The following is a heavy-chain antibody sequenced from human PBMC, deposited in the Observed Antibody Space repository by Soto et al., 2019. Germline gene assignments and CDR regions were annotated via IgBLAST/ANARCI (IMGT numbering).Heavy chain of an antibody. D-gene: IGHD6-19*01. CDR2: IYYSGST. CDR3: ATTPPEGSGSDDAFDI. CDR1: GGSISSSSYY. J-gene: IGHJ3*02. V-gene: IGHV4-39*01. Sequence: QLQLQESGPGLVKPSETLSLTCTVSGGSISSSSYYWGWIRQPPGKGLEWIGSIYYSGSTYYNPSLKSRVTISVDTSKNQFSLKLSSVTAADTAVYYCATTPPEGSGSDDAFDIWGQGTMVTVSS.